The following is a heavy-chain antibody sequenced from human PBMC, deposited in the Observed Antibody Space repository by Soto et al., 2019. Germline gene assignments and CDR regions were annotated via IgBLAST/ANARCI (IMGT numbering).Heavy chain of an antibody. CDR1: GGSISSSSYY. CDR2: IYYSGST. V-gene: IGHV4-39*01. D-gene: IGHD3-9*01. CDR3: ERWAPLRYFDWGLDYFDY. Sequence: QLQLQESGPGLVKPSETLSLTCTVSGGSISSSSYYWGWIRQPPGKGLEWIGSIYYSGSTYYNPSLKSRVTISVDTSKNPFSLKLSSVTAADTAVYYCERWAPLRYFDWGLDYFDYWGQGTLVTVSS. J-gene: IGHJ4*02.